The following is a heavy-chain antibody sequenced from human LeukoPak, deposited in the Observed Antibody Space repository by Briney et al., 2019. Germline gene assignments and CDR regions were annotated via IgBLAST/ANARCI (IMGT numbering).Heavy chain of an antibody. J-gene: IGHJ4*02. CDR1: GYTFTSYY. Sequence: ASVKVSCKASGYTFTSYYMHWVRQATGQGLEWMGWMNPNSGNTGYAQKFQGRVTITRNTSISTAYMELSSLRSEDTAVYYCARADGPGAGILDYWGQGTLVTVSS. CDR2: MNPNSGNT. V-gene: IGHV1-8*03. D-gene: IGHD1-26*01. CDR3: ARADGPGAGILDY.